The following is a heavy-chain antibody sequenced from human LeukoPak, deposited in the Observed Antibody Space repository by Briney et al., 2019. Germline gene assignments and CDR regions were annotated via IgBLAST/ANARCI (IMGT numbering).Heavy chain of an antibody. Sequence: GGSLRLSCAVSGFTFSSYWMHWVRQAPGKGLVWVSRINSDGSSTSYADSVKGRFTISRDNAKNTLYLQMNSLRAEDTAVYYCARGKLPFYGMDVWGQGTTVTVSS. J-gene: IGHJ6*02. CDR3: ARGKLPFYGMDV. CDR1: GFTFSSYW. CDR2: INSDGSST. D-gene: IGHD3-3*01. V-gene: IGHV3-74*01.